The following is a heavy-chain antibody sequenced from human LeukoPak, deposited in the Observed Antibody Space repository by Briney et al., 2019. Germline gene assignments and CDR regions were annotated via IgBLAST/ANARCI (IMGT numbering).Heavy chain of an antibody. V-gene: IGHV3-13*01. Sequence: GGSLRLSCAASGFTFSRYDMHWVRQTPGKGLEWVSRIGTAGDTNYPGSVKGRFTVSRENAKKSLYLQMNSLRVGHTAMYYCARGQPGGFDIWGQGTMVTVSS. CDR3: ARGQPGGFDI. CDR2: IGTAGDT. D-gene: IGHD1-14*01. J-gene: IGHJ3*02. CDR1: GFTFSRYD.